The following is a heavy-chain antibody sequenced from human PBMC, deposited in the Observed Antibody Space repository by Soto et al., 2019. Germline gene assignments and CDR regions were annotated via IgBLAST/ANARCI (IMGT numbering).Heavy chain of an antibody. Sequence: PSETLSLTCAVPGYSISRDNWWGWIRQPPGKGLEWVGYIFYTGTTYYNLSLKSRVTMSVDRAKDQFSLKLSSVSAADTAVYYCARDSGESLRFFDYWGQGAPVTVSS. CDR3: ARDSGESLRFFDY. CDR1: GYSISRDNW. D-gene: IGHD3-10*01. J-gene: IGHJ4*02. V-gene: IGHV4-28*03. CDR2: IFYTGTT.